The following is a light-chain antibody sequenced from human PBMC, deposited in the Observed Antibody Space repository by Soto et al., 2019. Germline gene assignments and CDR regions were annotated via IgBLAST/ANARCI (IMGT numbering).Light chain of an antibody. J-gene: IGKJ1*01. Sequence: EIVLTQSPATLSLSPGERATLSCRASQSVSSYLAWYQQKPGQAPRLLIYDASNRATGIPARFSGSGSGTDFTLTISSLEPEDFATFYCLQHSTYPLTFGQGTKVEIK. CDR3: LQHSTYPLT. V-gene: IGKV3-11*01. CDR1: QSVSSY. CDR2: DAS.